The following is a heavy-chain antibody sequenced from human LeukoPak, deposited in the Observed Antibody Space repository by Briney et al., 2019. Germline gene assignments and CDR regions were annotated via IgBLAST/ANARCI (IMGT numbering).Heavy chain of an antibody. CDR2: IYYSGIT. CDR3: ARLRVTTGFDY. J-gene: IGHJ4*02. D-gene: IGHD2-21*02. V-gene: IGHV4-39*01. CDR1: DGSITRSSYY. Sequence: TSKTLSLTCTVSDGSITRSSYYWGWIRQTPGEGLDWIGSIYYSGITYYNPSLQGRVTMSVDTSKNQFSLKLNSVTVADTAVYYCARLRVTTGFDYWDQGIPVTVSS.